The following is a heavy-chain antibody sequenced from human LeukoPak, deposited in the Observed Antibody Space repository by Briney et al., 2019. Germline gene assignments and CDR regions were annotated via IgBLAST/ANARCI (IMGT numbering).Heavy chain of an antibody. D-gene: IGHD5-24*01. V-gene: IGHV3-21*01. CDR1: GFTFSSYS. Sequence: GGSLRLSCAASGFTFSSYSMNWVRQAPGKGLEWVSSISSSSSYIYYADSVTGRFTISRVNAKNSLYLQMNSLRAEDRAVYYCARLGDGYNVDYWAQGPLLTVPS. CDR3: ARLGDGYNVDY. J-gene: IGHJ4*02. CDR2: ISSSSSYI.